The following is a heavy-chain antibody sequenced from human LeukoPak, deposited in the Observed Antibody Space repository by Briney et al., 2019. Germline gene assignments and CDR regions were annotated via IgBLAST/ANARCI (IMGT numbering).Heavy chain of an antibody. CDR1: GGSISSGSYY. J-gene: IGHJ6*03. CDR2: IYSSGST. V-gene: IGHV4-61*02. CDR3: ARDAGRNDILTGYHGPPLSKHYYYMDV. D-gene: IGHD3-9*01. Sequence: SETLSLTCTVSGGSISSGSYYWSWIRQPAGKGLEWIGRIYSSGSTNYNPSLKSRVTISLDTSKNQFSLKLSSVTAADTAVYYCARDAGRNDILTGYHGPPLSKHYYYMDVWGKGTTVTISS.